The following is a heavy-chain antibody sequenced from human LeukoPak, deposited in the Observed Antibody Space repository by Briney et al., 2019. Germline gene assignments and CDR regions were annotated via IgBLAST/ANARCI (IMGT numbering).Heavy chain of an antibody. V-gene: IGHV5-51*01. J-gene: IGHJ4*02. CDR3: ARRGTPSYYDSPATHDY. CDR2: IYPGDSDI. CDR1: GYSFTSYW. D-gene: IGHD3-22*01. Sequence: GESLKISCKGSGYSFTSYWIGWVRQMPGKGLEWMGIIYPGDSDIRYSPSFQGQVTISADKSISTAYLQWSSLKASDTAMYYCARRGTPSYYDSPATHDYWGQGTLVTVSS.